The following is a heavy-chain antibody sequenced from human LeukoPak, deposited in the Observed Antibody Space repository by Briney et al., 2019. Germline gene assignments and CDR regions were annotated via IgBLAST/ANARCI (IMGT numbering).Heavy chain of an antibody. CDR3: ASPYSSSWYVKEYYFDY. CDR2: IYYSGST. D-gene: IGHD6-13*01. V-gene: IGHV4-39*01. CDR1: GGSISSSSYY. Sequence: SETLSLTCTVSGGSISSSSYYWGWIRQPPGKGLEWIGSIYYSGSTYHNPSLKSRVTISVDTSKNQFSLKLSSVTAADTAVYYCASPYSSSWYVKEYYFDYWGQGTLVTVSS. J-gene: IGHJ4*02.